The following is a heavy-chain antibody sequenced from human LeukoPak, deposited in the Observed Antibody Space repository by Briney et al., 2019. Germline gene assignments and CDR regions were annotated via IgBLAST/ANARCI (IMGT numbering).Heavy chain of an antibody. V-gene: IGHV4-38-2*01. Sequence: LETLSLTCAVSGYSISSGYYWGWIRQPPGKGLEWIGSIYHSGSTYYNPSLKSRVTISVDTSKNQFSLKLISVTAADTAVYYCARGPGGYYFDYWGQGTLVTVSS. CDR3: ARGPGGYYFDY. CDR1: GYSISSGYY. CDR2: IYHSGST. J-gene: IGHJ4*02. D-gene: IGHD1-14*01.